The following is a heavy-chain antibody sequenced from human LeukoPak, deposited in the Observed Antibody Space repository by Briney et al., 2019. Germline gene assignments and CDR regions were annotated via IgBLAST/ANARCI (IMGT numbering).Heavy chain of an antibody. Sequence: SETLSLTCAVYGGAFSGYYWSWIRQPPGKGLEWIGYIYYSGSTNYNPSLKSRVTISVDTSKNQFSLKLSSVTAADTAVHYCARDYYDSSGHSGYFDYWGQGTLVTVSS. CDR3: ARDYYDSSGHSGYFDY. V-gene: IGHV4-59*01. CDR1: GGAFSGYY. D-gene: IGHD3-22*01. J-gene: IGHJ4*02. CDR2: IYYSGST.